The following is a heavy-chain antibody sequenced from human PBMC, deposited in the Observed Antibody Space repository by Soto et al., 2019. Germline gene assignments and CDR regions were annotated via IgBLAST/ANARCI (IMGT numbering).Heavy chain of an antibody. CDR3: SKDTKKYHYHNNGMDV. V-gene: IGHV3-30*18. Sequence: GGFLRLSCAASGFTFSIYGMHWVRQAPGKGVEWVALISYDGSTKFYADSVKGRFTISRDNSKSTLNLEMNSLSAEDTAVYFCSKDTKKYHYHNNGMDVWGQCTTVTVSS. D-gene: IGHD2-2*01. J-gene: IGHJ6*02. CDR1: GFTFSIYG. CDR2: ISYDGSTK.